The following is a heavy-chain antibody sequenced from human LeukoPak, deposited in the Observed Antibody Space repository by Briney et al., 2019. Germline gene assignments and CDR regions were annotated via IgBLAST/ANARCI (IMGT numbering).Heavy chain of an antibody. J-gene: IGHJ4*02. CDR2: IRFGGGST. CDR1: GFTFSSFE. V-gene: IGHV3-23*01. Sequence: PGGSLRLSCAASGFTFSSFEMNWVRQAPGKGLEWVSAIRFGGGSTYYADSVKGRFTISRDNSKNTLFLQMNSLRAEDTAVYYCAKFIDYCSSTSCLGFDYWGQGTLVTVSS. CDR3: AKFIDYCSSTSCLGFDY. D-gene: IGHD2-2*01.